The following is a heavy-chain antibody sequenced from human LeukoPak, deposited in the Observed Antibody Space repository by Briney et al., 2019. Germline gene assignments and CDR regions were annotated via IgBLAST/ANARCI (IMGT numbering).Heavy chain of an antibody. D-gene: IGHD2-8*01. V-gene: IGHV3-7*01. CDR3: ARDKHCTNGVCYSPSYAFDI. CDR1: GFTFSSYW. CDR2: IKQDGSEK. Sequence: TGGSLRLSCAASGFTFSSYWMSWVRQASGKGLEWVANIKQDGSEKYYVDSVKGRFTISRDNAKNSLYLQMNSLRAEDTAVYYCARDKHCTNGVCYSPSYAFDIWGQGTMDTVSS. J-gene: IGHJ3*02.